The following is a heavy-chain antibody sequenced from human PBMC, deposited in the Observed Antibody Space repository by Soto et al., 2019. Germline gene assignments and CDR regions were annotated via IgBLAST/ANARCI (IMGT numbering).Heavy chain of an antibody. D-gene: IGHD6-6*01. CDR3: ARGRAGGQLRYYYGMDV. Sequence: QVQLVQSGAEVKKPGSSVKVSCKASGGTFSSYAISWVRQAPGQVLEWMGGIIPIFGTANYAQKFQGRVTITEDESTSTAYMELSSLRSEDTAVYYCARGRAGGQLRYYYGMDVWGQGTTVTVSS. CDR2: IIPIFGTA. J-gene: IGHJ6*02. CDR1: GGTFSSYA. V-gene: IGHV1-69*01.